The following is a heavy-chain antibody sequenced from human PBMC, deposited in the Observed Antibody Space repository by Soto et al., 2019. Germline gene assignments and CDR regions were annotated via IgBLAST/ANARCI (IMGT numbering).Heavy chain of an antibody. Sequence: QVQLVESGGGVVQPGRSLRLSCAASGFTFSSYGMHWVRQAPGKGLEWVAVIWYDGSNKYYADSVKGRFTISRDNSKNTLYLQMNSLRAEDTAVYYCAWFGELPVRDYWGQGTLVTVSS. CDR2: IWYDGSNK. D-gene: IGHD3-10*01. CDR1: GFTFSSYG. J-gene: IGHJ4*02. CDR3: AWFGELPVRDY. V-gene: IGHV3-33*01.